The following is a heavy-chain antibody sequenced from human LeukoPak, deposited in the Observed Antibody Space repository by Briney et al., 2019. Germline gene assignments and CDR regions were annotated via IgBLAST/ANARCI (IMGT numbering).Heavy chain of an antibody. CDR2: INAGNGNT. CDR3: AREGGKIAAAGTSLRDY. Sequence: ASVKVSCKASGYTFTSYAMHWVRQAPGQRLEWMGWINAGNGNTKYSQKFQGRVTITRDTSASTAYMELSSLRSEDTAVYYCAREGGKIAAAGTSLRDYWGQGTLVTVSS. V-gene: IGHV1-3*01. J-gene: IGHJ4*02. D-gene: IGHD6-13*01. CDR1: GYTFTSYA.